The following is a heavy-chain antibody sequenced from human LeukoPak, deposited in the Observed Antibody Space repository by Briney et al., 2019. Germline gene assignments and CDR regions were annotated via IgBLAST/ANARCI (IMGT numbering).Heavy chain of an antibody. CDR2: IRSSSSYI. D-gene: IGHD6-6*01. CDR1: GFTFSSYS. V-gene: IGHV3-21*01. J-gene: IGHJ4*02. Sequence: GGSLRLSCAASGFTFSSYSMNWVRQAPGKGLEWVSSIRSSSSYIYYADSLKGRFTISRDNAKNSLYLQMNSLRAEDSAVYYCARDGPSIAADFDCWGQGTLVTVSS. CDR3: ARDGPSIAADFDC.